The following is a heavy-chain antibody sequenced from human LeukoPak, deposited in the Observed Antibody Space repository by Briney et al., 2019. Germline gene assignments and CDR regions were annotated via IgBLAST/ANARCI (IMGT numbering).Heavy chain of an antibody. CDR3: ATVAASSWGYYFDY. V-gene: IGHV1-24*01. CDR1: GYTLTELS. Sequence: ASVKVSCKVSGYTLTELSMHWVRQAPGKGLEWMGGFDPEDGETIYAQKFQGRVTMTEDTSTDTAYMELSSLRSEDTAVYYCATVAASSWGYYFDYWGQGTLVTVSS. D-gene: IGHD6-13*01. CDR2: FDPEDGET. J-gene: IGHJ4*02.